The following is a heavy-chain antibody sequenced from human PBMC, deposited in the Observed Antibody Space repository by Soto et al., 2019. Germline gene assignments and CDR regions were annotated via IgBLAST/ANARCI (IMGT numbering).Heavy chain of an antibody. CDR2: ISAYNGNT. Sequence: ASVKVSCKASGYTFTSYGISWVRQAPGQGLEWMGWISAYNGNTNYAQKLQGRVTMTTDTSTSTAYMELRSLRSDDMAVYYCAMLPPRGISVWFDPWGKGPLVTVSS. V-gene: IGHV1-18*03. J-gene: IGHJ5*02. CDR1: GYTFTSYG. CDR3: AMLPPRGISVWFDP. D-gene: IGHD3-16*01.